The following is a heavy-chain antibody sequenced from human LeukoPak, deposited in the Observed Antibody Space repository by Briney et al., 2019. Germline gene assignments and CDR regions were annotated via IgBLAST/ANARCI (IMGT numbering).Heavy chain of an antibody. CDR3: ATPTRGYSYGPPLGY. J-gene: IGHJ4*02. CDR2: IYSGGST. V-gene: IGHV3-66*01. CDR1: GFTFSSYG. D-gene: IGHD5-18*01. Sequence: GGSLRLSCAASGFTFSSYGMSWVRQAPGKGLEWVSVIYSGGSTYYADSVKGRFTISRDNSKNTLYLQMNSLRAEDTAVYYCATPTRGYSYGPPLGYWGQGTPVTASS.